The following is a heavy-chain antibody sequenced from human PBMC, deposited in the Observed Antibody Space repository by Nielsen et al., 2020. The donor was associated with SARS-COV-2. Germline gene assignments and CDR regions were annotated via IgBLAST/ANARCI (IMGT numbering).Heavy chain of an antibody. CDR3: ARNSGWYPNVNKYYYYGMDV. D-gene: IGHD6-19*01. CDR2: IYYSGST. V-gene: IGHV4-59*12. Sequence: WIRQPPGRGLEWIADIYYSGSTNYNPFLKSRVTISVDTSKNQFSLKLSSVTAADTAVCYCARNSGWYPNVNKYYYYGMDVWGQGTTVTVSS. J-gene: IGHJ6*02.